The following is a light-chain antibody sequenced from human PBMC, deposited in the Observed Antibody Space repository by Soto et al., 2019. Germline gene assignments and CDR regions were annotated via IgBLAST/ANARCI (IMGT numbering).Light chain of an antibody. V-gene: IGKV3-20*01. CDR1: QSVSSGY. Sequence: EIVLTQYPGTLSLSPGERATLSCRASQSVSSGYLAWYQQKPGQAPRLLIYGTSTRATGIPDRFSGSGSGKDFTFTITRLGPEDFAVYYCQQYGSSPRTFGQGTKVEMK. CDR2: GTS. CDR3: QQYGSSPRT. J-gene: IGKJ1*01.